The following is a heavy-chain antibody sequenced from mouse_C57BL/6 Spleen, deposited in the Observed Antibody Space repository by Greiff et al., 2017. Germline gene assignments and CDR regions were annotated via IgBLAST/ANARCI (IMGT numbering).Heavy chain of an antibody. CDR2: IYPSDSET. Sequence: QVQLQQPGAELVRPGSSVKLSCKASGYTFTSYWMDWVKQRPGQGLEWIGNIYPSDSETHYNQKFKDKATLTVDKSSSTAYMQLSSLTSEDSAVYYCARAEPFDYDDVHYFDYWGQGTTLTVSS. D-gene: IGHD2-4*01. J-gene: IGHJ2*01. V-gene: IGHV1-61*01. CDR3: ARAEPFDYDDVHYFDY. CDR1: GYTFTSYW.